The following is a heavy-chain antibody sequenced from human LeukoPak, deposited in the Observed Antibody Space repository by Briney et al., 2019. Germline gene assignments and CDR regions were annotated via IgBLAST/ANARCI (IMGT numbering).Heavy chain of an antibody. CDR1: GFTFSAYA. J-gene: IGHJ4*02. V-gene: IGHV3-30*18. Sequence: GGSLRLSCAASGFTFSAYAMHWVRQAPGKGLEWVAVISYDETNKHYADSVKGRFTISRDNSRNTLYLQMNSLRAEDTAVYYCAKAYDILTGYYNGLFDHWGQGTLVTVSS. D-gene: IGHD3-9*01. CDR3: AKAYDILTGYYNGLFDH. CDR2: ISYDETNK.